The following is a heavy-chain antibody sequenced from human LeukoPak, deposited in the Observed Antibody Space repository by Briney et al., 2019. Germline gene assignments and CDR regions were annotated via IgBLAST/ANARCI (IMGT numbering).Heavy chain of an antibody. D-gene: IGHD6-19*01. V-gene: IGHV1-2*02. J-gene: IGHJ6*02. CDR2: INPNSGGT. Sequence: ASVKVSCKASGYTFTGYYMHWVRQAPGQGLEWMGWINPNSGGTNYAQKFQGRVTMTRDTSISTAYMELSRLRSDDTAVYYCAREWVAGYNYYGMDVWGQGTTVTVSS. CDR1: GYTFTGYY. CDR3: AREWVAGYNYYGMDV.